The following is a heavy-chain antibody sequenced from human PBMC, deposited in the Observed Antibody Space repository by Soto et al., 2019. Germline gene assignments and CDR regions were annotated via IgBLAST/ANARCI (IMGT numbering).Heavy chain of an antibody. J-gene: IGHJ6*02. D-gene: IGHD6-6*01. CDR2: IYPGDSDT. CDR1: GYSFTIYW. V-gene: IGHV5-51*01. Sequence: GESLKISCKGSGYSFTIYWIGWVLQMPGKGLEWMGIIYPGDSDTRYSPSFQGQVTISADKSISTAYLQWSSLKASDTAMYYCARLKEGYSSSYENYYYYYGMDVWGQGTTVTVSS. CDR3: ARLKEGYSSSYENYYYYYGMDV.